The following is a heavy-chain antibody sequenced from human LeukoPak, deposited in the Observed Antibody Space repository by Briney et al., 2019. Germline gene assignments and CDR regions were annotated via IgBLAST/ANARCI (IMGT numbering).Heavy chain of an antibody. D-gene: IGHD2-2*02. V-gene: IGHV1-18*01. CDR3: SRDIVVVPAAIQYYYGMDV. CDR1: GYTGTSYG. CDR2: IGAYNGNT. Sequence: ASVKVSWKAAGYTGTSYGISWVRQAPGQGLEWMGLIGAYNGNTNYAQKLQGRVTMTTDTSTSTAYMERRSLMSDETAVYYCSRDIVVVPAAIQYYYGMDVWGQGTTVTVSS. J-gene: IGHJ6*02.